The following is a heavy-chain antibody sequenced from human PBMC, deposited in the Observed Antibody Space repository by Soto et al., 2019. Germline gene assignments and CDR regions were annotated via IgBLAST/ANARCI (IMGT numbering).Heavy chain of an antibody. V-gene: IGHV4-39*01. CDR2: IYYSGST. J-gene: IGHJ4*02. CDR1: GGSISSSSYY. Sequence: PSETLSLTCTVSGGSISSSSYYWGWIRQPPGKGLEWIGSIYYSGSTYYNPSLKSRVTISVDTSKNQFSLKLSSVTAADTAVYYCARRGYGDEGFDYWGQGTLVTVSS. D-gene: IGHD4-17*01. CDR3: ARRGYGDEGFDY.